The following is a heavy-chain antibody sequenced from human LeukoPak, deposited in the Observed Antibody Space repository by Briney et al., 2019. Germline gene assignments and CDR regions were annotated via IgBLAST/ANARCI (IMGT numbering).Heavy chain of an antibody. CDR3: ARDYGHYGSGSYPDNWFDP. CDR1: GGTLSSYT. Sequence: GASVKVSCKASGGTLSSYTITWVRQAPGQGLEWMGGIIPIFGTADYAQKFQGRVTITADESTSTAYMELSSLRSEDTAVYYCARDYGHYGSGSYPDNWFDPWGQGTLVSVSS. J-gene: IGHJ5*02. V-gene: IGHV1-69*13. D-gene: IGHD3-10*01. CDR2: IIPIFGTA.